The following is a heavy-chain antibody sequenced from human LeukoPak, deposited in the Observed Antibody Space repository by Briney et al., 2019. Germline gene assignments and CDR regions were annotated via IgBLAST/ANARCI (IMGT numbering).Heavy chain of an antibody. J-gene: IGHJ6*02. CDR2: VSYDGSNT. D-gene: IGHD6-25*01. CDR3: ARVSGFSLGMDV. Sequence: GRSLRLSCAASGFTFSRYGMHWVRQAPGKGLEWVAAVSYDGSNTYYVDSVKGRFIISRDNSKSTLYLQMNSLRAEDTAVYYCARVSGFSLGMDVWGQGTTVTVSS. V-gene: IGHV3-30*03. CDR1: GFTFSRYG.